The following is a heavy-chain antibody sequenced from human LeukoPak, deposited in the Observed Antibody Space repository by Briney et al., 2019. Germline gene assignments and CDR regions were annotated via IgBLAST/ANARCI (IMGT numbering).Heavy chain of an antibody. V-gene: IGHV3-23*01. CDR3: ARDQGYYYYYYMDV. Sequence: GGSLRLSCAASGFTFSSYVMSWVRQAPGKGLEWVSAISGSGGSTYYADSVKGRFTISRDNSKNTLYLQMNSLRAEDTAVYYCARDQGYYYYYYMDVWGKGTTVTVSS. CDR1: GFTFSSYV. CDR2: ISGSGGST. J-gene: IGHJ6*03.